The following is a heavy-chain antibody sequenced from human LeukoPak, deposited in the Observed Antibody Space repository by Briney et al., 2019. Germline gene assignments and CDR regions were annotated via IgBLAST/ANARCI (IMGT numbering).Heavy chain of an antibody. Sequence: GGSLRLSCAASGFTFSSYAMHWVRQAPGKGLEWVAVISYDGSNKYYADSVKGRFTISRDNSKNTLYLQMNSLRAEDTAVYYCARGRDYSGYEIGYWGQGTLVTVSS. CDR2: ISYDGSNK. D-gene: IGHD5-12*01. CDR1: GFTFSSYA. V-gene: IGHV3-30-3*01. J-gene: IGHJ4*02. CDR3: ARGRDYSGYEIGY.